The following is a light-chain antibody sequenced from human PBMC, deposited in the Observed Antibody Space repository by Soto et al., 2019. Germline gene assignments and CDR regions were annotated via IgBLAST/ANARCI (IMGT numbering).Light chain of an antibody. CDR3: QQYNSYSPWT. CDR2: DAS. V-gene: IGKV1-5*01. J-gene: IGKJ1*01. CDR1: QSISSW. Sequence: DIPMTQSPSTLSASVGDRVTITCRASQSISSWLAWNQQKPGQAPKLLIYDASSLEGGVPSRFSGSGSGTEFTLTISSLQADDFATYCCQQYNSYSPWTFGQGTKVEIK.